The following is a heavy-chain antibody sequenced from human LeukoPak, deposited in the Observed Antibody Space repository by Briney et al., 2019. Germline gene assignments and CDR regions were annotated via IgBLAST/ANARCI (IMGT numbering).Heavy chain of an antibody. V-gene: IGHV1-2*02. Sequence: ASVKVSCKASGYTFIGYYIYWVRQAPGQGFEWMGWINPDSGGTNYAQKFQGRVTMTRDTSISTAYMELSRLRSDDTAVYYCARVGYYGSGSYLDDAFDIWGQGTMVTVSS. CDR2: INPDSGGT. D-gene: IGHD3-10*01. CDR3: ARVGYYGSGSYLDDAFDI. J-gene: IGHJ3*02. CDR1: GYTFIGYY.